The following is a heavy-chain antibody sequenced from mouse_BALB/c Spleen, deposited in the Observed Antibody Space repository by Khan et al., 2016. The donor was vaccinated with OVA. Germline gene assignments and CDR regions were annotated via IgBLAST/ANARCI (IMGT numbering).Heavy chain of an antibody. J-gene: IGHJ1*01. V-gene: IGHV5-9-3*01. CDR3: ARPPITTVVATSYWFFDV. D-gene: IGHD1-1*01. CDR2: ISSGDNNT. Sequence: VQLKESGGGLVQPGGSLKLSCAASGFTFSSYAMSWVRQTPEKRLEWVATISSGDNNTYYPDTVKGRFTISRDNAKNTLYLQMSSLRSEDTAMYYSARPPITTVVATSYWFFDVWGAGTTVTVSS. CDR1: GFTFSSYA.